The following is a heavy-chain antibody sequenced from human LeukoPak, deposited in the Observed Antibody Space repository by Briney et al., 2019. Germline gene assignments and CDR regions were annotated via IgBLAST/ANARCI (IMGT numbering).Heavy chain of an antibody. J-gene: IGHJ6*03. CDR1: GFTFSSYA. V-gene: IGHV3-30*04. CDR3: AKDALPLEIYYYYYYMDV. Sequence: PGGSLRLSCAASGFTFSSYAMHWVRQAPGKGLEWVAVISYDGSNKYYADSVKGRFTISRDNSKNTLYLQMNSLRAEDTAVYYCAKDALPLEIYYYYYYMDVWGKGTTVTVSS. D-gene: IGHD5/OR15-5a*01. CDR2: ISYDGSNK.